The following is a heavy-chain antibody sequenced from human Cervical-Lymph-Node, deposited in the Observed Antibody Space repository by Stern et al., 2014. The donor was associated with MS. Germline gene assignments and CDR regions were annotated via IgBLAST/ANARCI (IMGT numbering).Heavy chain of an antibody. Sequence: EVQLVESGGGLVQPGRSLRLSCAASGFTFDDFSMHWVRQIPGKGLEWVSGIRWNRRSIGYGVSVKGRFSISRDDAKNALYLEMNSLRPEDTATYYCAKGICDVLTGMYKDYFFGMDVWGQGTTVAVS. CDR2: IRWNRRSI. CDR1: GFTFDDFS. V-gene: IGHV3-9*01. CDR3: AKGICDVLTGMYKDYFFGMDV. D-gene: IGHD3-9*01. J-gene: IGHJ6*02.